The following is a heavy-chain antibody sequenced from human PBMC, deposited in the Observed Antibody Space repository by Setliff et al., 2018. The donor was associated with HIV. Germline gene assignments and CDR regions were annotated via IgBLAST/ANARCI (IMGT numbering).Heavy chain of an antibody. J-gene: IGHJ5*02. Sequence: SETLSLTCSVSGASISSSSYSWGWIRQPPGKGLEWIGSLYSSGRTYYKSSLKSRVTISVDTSKNKFSLRLSSVTAADTGVYYCGRGWFDPWGQGTLVT. CDR2: LYSSGRT. D-gene: IGHD3-10*01. CDR1: GASISSSSYS. V-gene: IGHV4-39*01. CDR3: GRGWFDP.